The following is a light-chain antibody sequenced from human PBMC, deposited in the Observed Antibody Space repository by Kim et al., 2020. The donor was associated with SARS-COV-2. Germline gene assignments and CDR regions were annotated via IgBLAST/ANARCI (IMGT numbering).Light chain of an antibody. CDR2: QDN. J-gene: IGLJ3*02. Sequence: SYELTQPPSVSVSPGQAATITCSGHKLGEKHVSWYQQKPGQSPVLVIYQDNKRPSGIPERFSGSNSGNTATLTVSGTRVMDEADYYCQAWDSNAGVFGGG. V-gene: IGLV3-1*01. CDR1: KLGEKH. CDR3: QAWDSNAGV.